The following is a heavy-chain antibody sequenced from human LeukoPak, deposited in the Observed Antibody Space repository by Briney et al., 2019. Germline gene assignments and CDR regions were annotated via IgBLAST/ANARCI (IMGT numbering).Heavy chain of an antibody. D-gene: IGHD3-10*01. V-gene: IGHV3-30*02. CDR3: ARVPPLLQPGRTEGSIDY. CDR2: IRYDGSNK. CDR1: GFTFSSYG. J-gene: IGHJ4*02. Sequence: PGGSLRLSCAASGFTFSSYGMHWVRQAPGKGLEWVAFIRYDGSNKYYADSVKGRFTISRDNSKNTLYLQMNSLRAEDTAVYYCARVPPLLQPGRTEGSIDYWGQGTLVTVSS.